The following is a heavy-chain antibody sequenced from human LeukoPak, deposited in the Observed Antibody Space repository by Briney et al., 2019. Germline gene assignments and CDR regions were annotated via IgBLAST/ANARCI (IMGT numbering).Heavy chain of an antibody. V-gene: IGHV3-15*01. CDR3: AKDDYAYN. CDR1: GLRHMNAS. CDR2: IKRKSDGGTT. D-gene: IGHD5-12*01. J-gene: IGHJ4*02. Sequence: WGSLRLSSAASGLRHMNASMNTLRQAPGNGPEWVGRIKRKSDGGTTEHAPPVTGRFTISREDSTDTLYLQMNSLKTEDTALYHCAKDDYAYNWGQGTLVTVSS.